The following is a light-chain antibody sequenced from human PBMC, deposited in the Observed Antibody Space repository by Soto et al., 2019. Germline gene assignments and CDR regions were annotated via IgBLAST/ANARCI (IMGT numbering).Light chain of an antibody. CDR1: HSVSTN. CDR2: GAS. V-gene: IGKV3-15*01. Sequence: MTQSPATLSVSPGERATLSCRASHSVSTNLAWYQQKPGQAPRLLIYGASTRATRIPARFSGSGSGTEFTLTISSLQSEDFAVYYCQQYKIWPLTFGGGTKVEIK. CDR3: QQYKIWPLT. J-gene: IGKJ4*01.